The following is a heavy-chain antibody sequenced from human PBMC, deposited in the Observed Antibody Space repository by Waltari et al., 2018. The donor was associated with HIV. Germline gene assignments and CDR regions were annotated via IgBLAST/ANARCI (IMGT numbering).Heavy chain of an antibody. V-gene: IGHV4-39*07. J-gene: IGHJ4*02. Sequence: QLQLQESGPGLVKPSETLSLPCTVSGGSISSRSYYWGWIRQPPGKGLQGIGSIYYSGSTYYNPSLKSRVTISVDTSKNQFSLKLSSVTAADTAVYYCARDQFGYCSSTSCPFDYWGQGTLVTVSS. CDR1: GGSISSRSYY. D-gene: IGHD2-2*01. CDR2: IYYSGST. CDR3: ARDQFGYCSSTSCPFDY.